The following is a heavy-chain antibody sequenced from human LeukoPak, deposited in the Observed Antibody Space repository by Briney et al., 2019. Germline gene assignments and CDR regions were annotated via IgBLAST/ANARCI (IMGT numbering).Heavy chain of an antibody. J-gene: IGHJ6*03. CDR2: IYYSGST. D-gene: IGHD3-10*01. CDR1: GGSISSYY. CDR3: ARDYYGPGSYVAYYYMDV. Sequence: SETLSLTCTVSGGSISSYYWSWIRQPPGKGLEWIGYIYYSGSTNYNPSLKSRVTISVDTSKNQFSLKLSSVTAADTAVYYCARDYYGPGSYVAYYYMDVWGKGTTVTVSS. V-gene: IGHV4-59*01.